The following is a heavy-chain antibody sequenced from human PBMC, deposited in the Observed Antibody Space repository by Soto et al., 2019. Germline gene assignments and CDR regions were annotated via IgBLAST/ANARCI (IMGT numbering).Heavy chain of an antibody. CDR2: IYWDDDK. D-gene: IGHD3-10*02. Sequence: QITLKESGPTLVKPTQTLTLTCTFSGLSLSTSGEAVGWIRQPPGKALEWLALIYWDDDKRYNPTLNTRLTITKDTSKNQVVLTLTNMDPVDAATYSCAHYVSTSPAGWFDPWGQGTLVTVSS. V-gene: IGHV2-5*02. J-gene: IGHJ5*02. CDR3: AHYVSTSPAGWFDP. CDR1: GLSLSTSGEA.